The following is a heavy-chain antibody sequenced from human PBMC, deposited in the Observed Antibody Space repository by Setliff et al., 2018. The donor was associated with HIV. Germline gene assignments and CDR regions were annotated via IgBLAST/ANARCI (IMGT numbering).Heavy chain of an antibody. CDR1: GDSISTYY. D-gene: IGHD2-15*01. J-gene: IGHJ5*02. CDR2: IYYTGRT. CDR3: AREVGGGTVLAVPRGGFDP. Sequence: PSETLSLTCTVSGDSISTYYWSWIRQAPGRGLEWIGDIYYTGRTNYNPSLKSRVTMSLDPSKKQLSLKLSSVTAADTAVYFCAREVGGGTVLAVPRGGFDPWGQGTLVTVSS. V-gene: IGHV4-59*01.